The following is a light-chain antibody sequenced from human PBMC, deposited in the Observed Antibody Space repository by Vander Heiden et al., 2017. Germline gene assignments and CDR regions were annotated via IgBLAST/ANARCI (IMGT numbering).Light chain of an antibody. V-gene: IGKV1-8*01. Sequence: AIRMTQSPSSISASTGDRVTITCRASQGISSYLAWYQQKPGKAPKLLIDVASTLQSGVPSRFSGSGSGTDFTLTIGFLQSEDFASYYCQQYYNYPRTFGQWTKVEIK. CDR1: QGISSY. CDR2: VAS. J-gene: IGKJ1*01. CDR3: QQYYNYPRT.